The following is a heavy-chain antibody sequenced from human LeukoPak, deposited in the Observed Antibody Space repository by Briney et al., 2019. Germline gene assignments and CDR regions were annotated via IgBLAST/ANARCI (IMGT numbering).Heavy chain of an antibody. D-gene: IGHD3-22*01. Sequence: SQTLSLTCTVSGASFSSGDQYWNWLRQRPGMGLEWIGSIQPSGRLYNNPSLESRLTISINTTKNQFSLNLNSVTAADTAVYFSSRGLDSRKLGYWGQGTLVTVSS. CDR2: IQPSGRL. CDR3: SRGLDSRKLGY. J-gene: IGHJ4*02. V-gene: IGHV4-31*03. CDR1: GASFSSGDQY.